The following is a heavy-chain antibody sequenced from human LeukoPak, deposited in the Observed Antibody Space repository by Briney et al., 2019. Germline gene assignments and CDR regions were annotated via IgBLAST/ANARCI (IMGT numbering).Heavy chain of an antibody. V-gene: IGHV1-2*02. CDR2: INPNSGGT. D-gene: IGHD1-26*01. CDR1: GYTFTGYY. J-gene: IGHJ4*02. CDR3: ARALPSGSYYRRGDFDY. Sequence: ASVKVSCKASGYTFTGYYMHWVRQAPGQGLEWMGWINPNSGGTNYAQKVQGRVTMTRDTSISTAYMELSRLRSDDTAVYYCARALPSGSYYRRGDFDYWGQGTLVTVSS.